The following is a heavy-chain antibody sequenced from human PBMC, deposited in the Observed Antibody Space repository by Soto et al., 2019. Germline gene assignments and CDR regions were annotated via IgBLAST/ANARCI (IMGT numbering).Heavy chain of an antibody. D-gene: IGHD3-22*01. CDR2: IRSKANSYAT. J-gene: IGHJ3*02. Sequence: GGSLRLSCAASGFTFSGSAMHWVRQASGKGLEWVGRIRSKANSYATAYAASVKGRFTISRDDSKNTAYLQMNSLKTEDTAVYYCTSYYDSSGYPNDAFDIWGQGTMVTVSS. CDR1: GFTFSGSA. V-gene: IGHV3-73*01. CDR3: TSYYDSSGYPNDAFDI.